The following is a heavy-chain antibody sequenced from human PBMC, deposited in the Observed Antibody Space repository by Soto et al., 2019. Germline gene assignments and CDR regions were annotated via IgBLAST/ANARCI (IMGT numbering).Heavy chain of an antibody. D-gene: IGHD3-3*01. CDR1: GFTFSNYV. V-gene: IGHV3-30-3*01. Sequence: GGSLRLSCAASGFTFSNYVMHWVRQAPGKGLEWVAHISSDGYNTYYADSVKGRFTISRDNFRNSLYQQMSSPRTADTAVYYCAIDGPHISIFGYRDYWGQGSLVTVSS. CDR3: AIDGPHISIFGYRDY. J-gene: IGHJ4*02. CDR2: ISSDGYNT.